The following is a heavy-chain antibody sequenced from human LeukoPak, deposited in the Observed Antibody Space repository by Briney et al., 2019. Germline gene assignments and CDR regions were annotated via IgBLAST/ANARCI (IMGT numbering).Heavy chain of an antibody. J-gene: IGHJ6*02. CDR3: AKDRIVGATFYYYYGMDV. CDR1: GFTFSSYA. D-gene: IGHD1-26*01. V-gene: IGHV3-23*01. CDR2: ISGSGGST. Sequence: GGSLRLSCAASGFTFSSYAMSWVRQAPGKGLEWVSAISGSGGSTYYADSVKGRFTTSRDNSKNTLYLQMNSLRAEDTAVYYCAKDRIVGATFYYYYGMDVWSQGTTVTVSS.